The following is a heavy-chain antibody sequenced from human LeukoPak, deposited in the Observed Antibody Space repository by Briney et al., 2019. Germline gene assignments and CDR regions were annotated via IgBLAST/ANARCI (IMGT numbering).Heavy chain of an antibody. CDR3: ATQTYYYGSGSYYNVVYYYGMDV. Sequence: PRGSLRLSCAASGFTFSSYAMSWVRQAPGKGLEWVSAISGSGGSTYYADSVKGRFTISRDNSKNTLYLQMNSLRAEDTAVYYCATQTYYYGSGSYYNVVYYYGMDVWGQGTTVTVSS. CDR2: ISGSGGST. CDR1: GFTFSSYA. J-gene: IGHJ6*02. V-gene: IGHV3-23*01. D-gene: IGHD3-10*01.